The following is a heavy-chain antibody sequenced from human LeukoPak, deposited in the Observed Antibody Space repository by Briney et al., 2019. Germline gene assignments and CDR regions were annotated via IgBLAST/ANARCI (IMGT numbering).Heavy chain of an antibody. CDR3: ARGGDGDYSNDDFDY. J-gene: IGHJ4*02. V-gene: IGHV4-34*01. CDR1: GGSFSSYY. D-gene: IGHD4-11*01. Sequence: SETLSLTCAVYGGSFSSYYWSWIRQPPGKGLEWIGEINLSGSTNYNPSLKSRVTISVDTSKNQFSLKLSSVTAADTAVYYCARGGDGDYSNDDFDYWGQGTLVTVSS. CDR2: INLSGST.